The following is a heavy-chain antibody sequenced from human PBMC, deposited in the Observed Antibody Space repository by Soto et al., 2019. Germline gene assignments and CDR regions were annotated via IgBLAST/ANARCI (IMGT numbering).Heavy chain of an antibody. CDR2: IIPILGTA. CDR3: ERDRLGYCSSTSCYYYYYYYGMDV. V-gene: IGHV1-69*06. D-gene: IGHD2-2*01. CDR1: GGTFSSYA. Sequence: QVQLVQSGAEVKKPGSSVKVSCKASGGTFSSYAISWVRQAPGQGLEWMGGIIPILGTANYAQKFQGRVTSTADKSTSTAYMELSSLRSEDTAVYYCERDRLGYCSSTSCYYYYYYYGMDVWGQGTTVTVSS. J-gene: IGHJ6*02.